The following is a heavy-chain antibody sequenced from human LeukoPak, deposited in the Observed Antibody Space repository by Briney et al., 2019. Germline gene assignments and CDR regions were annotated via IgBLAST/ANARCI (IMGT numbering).Heavy chain of an antibody. CDR1: GFTFDDYG. CDR3: ARVKANRSGWYYFDY. J-gene: IGHJ4*02. D-gene: IGHD6-19*01. Sequence: GGSLRLSCAASGFTFDDYGMSWVRQAPGKGLEWVSGINWNGGSTGYADSVKGRFTISRDNAKNSLYLQMNSLRAEDTALYYCARVKANRSGWYYFDYWGQGTLVAVSS. V-gene: IGHV3-20*04. CDR2: INWNGGST.